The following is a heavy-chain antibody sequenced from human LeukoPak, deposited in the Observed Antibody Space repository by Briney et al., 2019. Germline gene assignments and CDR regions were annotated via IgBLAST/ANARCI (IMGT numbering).Heavy chain of an antibody. CDR2: ISSSSSTI. J-gene: IGHJ4*02. D-gene: IGHD3-22*01. V-gene: IGHV3-48*01. Sequence: GGSLRLSCAASGFTFSDYYMNWVRQAPGKGLEWVSYISSSSSTIYYADSVKGRFTISRDNAKNSLYLQMNSLRAEDTAVYYCAKTLYYDSSGYDYWGQGTLVTVSS. CDR3: AKTLYYDSSGYDY. CDR1: GFTFSDYY.